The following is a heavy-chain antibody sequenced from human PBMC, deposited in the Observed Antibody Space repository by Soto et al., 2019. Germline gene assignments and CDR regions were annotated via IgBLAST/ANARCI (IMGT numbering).Heavy chain of an antibody. CDR2: ISYDGSNK. Sequence: VGSLRLSCAASGFTFSSYAMHWVRQAPGKGLEWVAVISYDGSNKYYADSVKGRFTISRDNSKNTLYLQMNSLRAEDTAVYYCARVSTLSMIVVVITDDAFDIWGQGTMVTVSS. J-gene: IGHJ3*02. CDR1: GFTFSSYA. V-gene: IGHV3-30-3*01. CDR3: ARVSTLSMIVVVITDDAFDI. D-gene: IGHD3-22*01.